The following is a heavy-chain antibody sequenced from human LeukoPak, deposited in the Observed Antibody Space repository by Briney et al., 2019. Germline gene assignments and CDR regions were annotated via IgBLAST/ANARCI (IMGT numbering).Heavy chain of an antibody. V-gene: IGHV1-2*02. Sequence: ASVKVSCKASGYTFTGYYMHWVRQAPGQGLEWMGWINPNSGGTNYAQKFQGRVTMTRDTSISTAYMELSRLRSDDTAVYYCARDVKYQLPPYYYYYYMDVWGKGTTVTVSS. CDR2: INPNSGGT. CDR1: GYTFTGYY. CDR3: ARDVKYQLPPYYYYYYMDV. J-gene: IGHJ6*03. D-gene: IGHD2-2*01.